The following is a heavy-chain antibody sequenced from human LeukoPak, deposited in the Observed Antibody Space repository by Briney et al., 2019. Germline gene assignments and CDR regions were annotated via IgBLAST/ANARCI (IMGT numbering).Heavy chain of an antibody. J-gene: IGHJ4*02. CDR1: GLTVSSNY. V-gene: IGHV3-7*01. D-gene: IGHD1-1*01. CDR2: IKQDGSEK. Sequence: RGSLRLSCAASGLTVSSNYMSWVRQAPGKGLEWVANIKQDGSEKYYVDSVKGRFTISRDNAKNSLYLQMNSLRAEDTAVYYCARTERGYGRDYWGQGTLVTVSS. CDR3: ARTERGYGRDY.